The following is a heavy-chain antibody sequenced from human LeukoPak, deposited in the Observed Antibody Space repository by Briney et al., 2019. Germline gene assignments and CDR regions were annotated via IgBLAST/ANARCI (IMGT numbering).Heavy chain of an antibody. CDR3: ARVSATASNSGSYNY. D-gene: IGHD3-10*01. Sequence: ASVKVSCKASGYTFTSYALNWVRQAPGQGLEWMGWINTNTGNPTYAQAFTGRFVFSLDTSVSTAYLQISSLKAEDTAVYYCARVSATASNSGSYNYWGQGTLVTVSS. CDR2: INTNTGNP. CDR1: GYTFTSYA. V-gene: IGHV7-4-1*02. J-gene: IGHJ4*02.